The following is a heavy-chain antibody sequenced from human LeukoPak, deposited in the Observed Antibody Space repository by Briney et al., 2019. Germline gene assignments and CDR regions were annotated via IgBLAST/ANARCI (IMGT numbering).Heavy chain of an antibody. V-gene: IGHV4-34*01. D-gene: IGHD6-6*01. J-gene: IGHJ4*02. CDR2: INHSGST. Sequence: SETLSLTCAVYGGSFSGYYWSWIRQPPGKGLEWIGEINHSGSTNYNPSLKSRVTISVDTSKNQFSLKLSSVTAADTAVYYCARAPVRYSSSFYYFDYWGQGTLVTVSS. CDR1: GGSFSGYY. CDR3: ARAPVRYSSSFYYFDY.